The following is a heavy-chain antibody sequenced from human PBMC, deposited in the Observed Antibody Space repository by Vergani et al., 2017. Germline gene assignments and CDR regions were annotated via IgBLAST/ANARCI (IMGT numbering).Heavy chain of an antibody. J-gene: IGHJ6*03. Sequence: QVQLVESGGGVVQPGRSLRLSCAASGFTFSSYGMHWVRQAPGKGLEWVAVISYDGSNKYYADSVKGRFTISRDNSKNTLYLQMNSLRAEDTAVYYCAKERRPWLGRYYYYDMDVWGKGTTVTVSS. V-gene: IGHV3-30*18. D-gene: IGHD6-19*01. CDR2: ISYDGSNK. CDR3: AKERRPWLGRYYYYDMDV. CDR1: GFTFSSYG.